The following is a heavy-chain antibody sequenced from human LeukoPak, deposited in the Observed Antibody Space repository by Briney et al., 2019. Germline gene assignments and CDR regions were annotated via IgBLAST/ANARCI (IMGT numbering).Heavy chain of an antibody. CDR1: GGSISSYY. J-gene: IGHJ6*03. CDR2: IYYSGST. CDR3: ARDIGSYCSGGSCPYYYYMDV. Sequence: TSETLSLTYTVSGGSISSYYWSWIRQPPGKGLEWIGYIYYSGSTNYNPSLKSRVTISVDTSKNQFSLKLSSVTAADTAVYYCARDIGSYCSGGSCPYYYYMDVWGKGTTVTVSS. V-gene: IGHV4-59*01. D-gene: IGHD2-15*01.